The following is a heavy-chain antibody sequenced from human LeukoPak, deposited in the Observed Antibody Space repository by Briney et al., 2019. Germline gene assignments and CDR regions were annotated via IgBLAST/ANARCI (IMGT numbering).Heavy chain of an antibody. Sequence: TGGSLRLSCAASGFTFSSYAMSWVRQAPGKGLEWVSAISGSGGSTYYADSVKGRFTISRDNSKNTLYLQMNSLRAEDTAVYYCAKPFIRYCSSTSCYRDAFDIWGQGTMVTVSS. CDR1: GFTFSSYA. CDR3: AKPFIRYCSSTSCYRDAFDI. D-gene: IGHD2-2*01. V-gene: IGHV3-23*01. CDR2: ISGSGGST. J-gene: IGHJ3*02.